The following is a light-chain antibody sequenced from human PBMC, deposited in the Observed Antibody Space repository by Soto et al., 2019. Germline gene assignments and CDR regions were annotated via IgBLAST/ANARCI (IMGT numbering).Light chain of an antibody. Sequence: EILLTQSPGTLSLSAGERVTLSCRASQSLSSNYLAWYQQRPGQAPRLLIYGASTRATGIPDRFSGSGSGTDFTLTISRLEPEDFAMYYCQQSADSWTFGQGTQVEVK. J-gene: IGKJ1*01. CDR2: GAS. CDR1: QSLSSNY. V-gene: IGKV3-20*01. CDR3: QQSADSWT.